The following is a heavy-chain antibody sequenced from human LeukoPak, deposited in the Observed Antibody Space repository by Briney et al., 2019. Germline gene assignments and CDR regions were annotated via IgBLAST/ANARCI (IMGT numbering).Heavy chain of an antibody. CDR3: ARARIGYYFDY. CDR1: GFTFSSYA. D-gene: IGHD1-26*01. CDR2: ISYDGSNK. Sequence: GGSLRLSCAASGFTFSSYAMHWVRQAPGKGLEWVAVISYDGSNKYYADSVKGRFTISRDNSKNTLNLQMNSLRAEDTAVYYCARARIGYYFDYWGQGTLVTVSS. J-gene: IGHJ4*02. V-gene: IGHV3-30*01.